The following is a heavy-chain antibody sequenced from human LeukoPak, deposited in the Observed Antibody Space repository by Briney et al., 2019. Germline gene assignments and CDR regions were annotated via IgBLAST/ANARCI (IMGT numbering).Heavy chain of an antibody. CDR3: TKVFAAAGTHPNWFDP. CDR1: GFTFNTHA. Sequence: PGGSLRLSCAASGFTFNTHAMSWVRQAPGKGLEWVSAITGSGGSTYYADSVRGRFTISRDNSKNTLYLQMNSLRAEDTALYYCTKVFAAAGTHPNWFDPWGQGTLVTVSS. D-gene: IGHD6-13*01. J-gene: IGHJ5*02. CDR2: ITGSGGST. V-gene: IGHV3-23*01.